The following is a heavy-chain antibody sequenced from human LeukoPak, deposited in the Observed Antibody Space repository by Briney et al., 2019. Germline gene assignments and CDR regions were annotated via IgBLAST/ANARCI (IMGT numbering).Heavy chain of an antibody. Sequence: ASVKVSCKASGYTFTGYYMHWVRQAPGQGLEWMGWINPNSGGTNYAQKFQGWVTMTRDTSISTAYMELSRLRSDDMAVYYCARDGSITGTTGEFDYWGQGTLVTVSS. CDR2: INPNSGGT. CDR3: ARDGSITGTTGEFDY. CDR1: GYTFTGYY. D-gene: IGHD1-7*01. J-gene: IGHJ4*02. V-gene: IGHV1-2*04.